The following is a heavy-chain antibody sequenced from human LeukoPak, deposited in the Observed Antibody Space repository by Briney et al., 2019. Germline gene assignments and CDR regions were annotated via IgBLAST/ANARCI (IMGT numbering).Heavy chain of an antibody. CDR3: VRDILTGYYGMDV. CDR1: GFSFDDYG. CDR2: ISSRSTYI. Sequence: PGGSLRLSCVGSGFSFDDYGMSWVRQVPGKGLDWVSSISSRSTYIHYADSVKGRFTISRDNAKNSLYLQMDSLRAEDTAIYYCVRDILTGYYGMDVWGQGTTVIVSS. J-gene: IGHJ6*02. D-gene: IGHD3-9*01. V-gene: IGHV3-21*01.